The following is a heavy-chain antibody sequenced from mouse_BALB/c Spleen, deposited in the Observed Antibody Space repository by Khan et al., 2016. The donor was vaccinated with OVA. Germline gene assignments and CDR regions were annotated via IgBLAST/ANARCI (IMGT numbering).Heavy chain of an antibody. CDR1: GYSITSGYS. CDR3: ARSGTTVVPYWYFDV. CDR2: IHYSGNT. V-gene: IGHV3-1*02. J-gene: IGHJ1*01. D-gene: IGHD1-1*01. Sequence: EVQLQESGPDLVKPSQSLSLTCTVTGYSITSGYSWHWIRQFPGNKLEWMGYIHYSGNTNYNPSLKSRISITRDTSKTQFFLQLNSVTTEDTAKYYCARSGTTVVPYWYFDVWGAGTTVTVSS.